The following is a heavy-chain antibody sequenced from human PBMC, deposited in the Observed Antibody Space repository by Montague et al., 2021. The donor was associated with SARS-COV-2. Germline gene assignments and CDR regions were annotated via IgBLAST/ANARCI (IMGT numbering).Heavy chain of an antibody. CDR3: TSGREGNYNVMDV. CDR2: TYYRSKWYN. V-gene: IGHV6-1*01. CDR1: GDSVSSNSAT. Sequence: CAISGDSVSSNSATWNWVRQSPSRGLEWLGRTYYRSKWYNDYAVSVSGRVTINPDTSKNQFSLQLNSVTPEDTAIYYCTSGREGNYNVMDVWGQGTTVTVSS. J-gene: IGHJ6*02. D-gene: IGHD1-1*01.